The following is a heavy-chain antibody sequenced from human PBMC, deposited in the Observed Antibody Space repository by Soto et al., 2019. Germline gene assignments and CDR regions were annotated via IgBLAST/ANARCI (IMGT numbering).Heavy chain of an antibody. D-gene: IGHD3-22*01. J-gene: IGHJ4*02. CDR3: ASPPYYFDTSGYSY. Sequence: GGSLRLSCAASGFTFSSYSMNWVRQAPGKGLEWVSSISSSSTYIYYADSVKGRFTISRDNAKNSLYLQMNSLRAEDTAVYYCASPPYYFDTSGYSYWGQGTLVTVS. CDR2: ISSSSTYI. V-gene: IGHV3-21*01. CDR1: GFTFSSYS.